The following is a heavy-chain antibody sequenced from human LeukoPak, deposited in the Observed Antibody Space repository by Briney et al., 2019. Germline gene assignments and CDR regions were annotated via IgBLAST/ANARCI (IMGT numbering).Heavy chain of an antibody. CDR1: GFNFSDYY. CDR3: AGSGSPGDY. D-gene: IGHD3-10*01. CDR2: ISPNDVNR. V-gene: IGHV3-11*01. Sequence: GGSLRLSCVGSGFNFSDYYMSWIRQAPGKGLECISYISPNDVNRYYVDAVKGRFTVSRDNAKNSLFLQMKSLRVEDTAVYYCAGSGSPGDYWGQGTLVTVSS. J-gene: IGHJ4*02.